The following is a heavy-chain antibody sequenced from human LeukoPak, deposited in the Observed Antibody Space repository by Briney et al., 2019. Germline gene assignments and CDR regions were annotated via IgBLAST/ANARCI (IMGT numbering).Heavy chain of an antibody. J-gene: IGHJ6*02. Sequence: GISLRCSCAASGFTWSNDGMHWVRQAPGKGLEWVAVISYDESDKYYADSVKGRFTISRDNSKNTLYLQMNSLRPEDTAVYYCAKGVVAATNAAYYGMDVWGQGTTVTVSS. CDR3: AKGVVAATNAAYYGMDV. CDR1: GFTWSNDG. V-gene: IGHV3-30*18. CDR2: ISYDESDK. D-gene: IGHD2-15*01.